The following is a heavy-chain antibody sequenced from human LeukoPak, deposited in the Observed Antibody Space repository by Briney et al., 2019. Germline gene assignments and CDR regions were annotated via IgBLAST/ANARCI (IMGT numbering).Heavy chain of an antibody. Sequence: GGSLRLSCAASGFTFSSYGMHWVRQAPGKGLEWVAVISYDGSNKYYADSVKGRFTISRDNSKNTLYLQMNSLRAEDTAVYYCARDRTLGGYDSSGYYFYWGQGTLVTVSS. CDR3: ARDRTLGGYDSSGYYFY. V-gene: IGHV3-30*19. CDR1: GFTFSSYG. J-gene: IGHJ4*02. D-gene: IGHD3-22*01. CDR2: ISYDGSNK.